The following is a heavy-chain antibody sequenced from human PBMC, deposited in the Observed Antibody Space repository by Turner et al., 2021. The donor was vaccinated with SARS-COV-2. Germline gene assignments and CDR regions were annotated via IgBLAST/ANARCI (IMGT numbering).Heavy chain of an antibody. Sequence: DVQPLESGGGLVQPGVPLSLSCAASGFTFSNFAMTWLRQAQGTGLEGVSAISDNSFRTYYEDSVKGRFTISRDNSKNTLYLQMNSLRAEDTAVYYCAKGRWWFDPWGQGTLVTVSS. D-gene: IGHD2-15*01. J-gene: IGHJ5*02. CDR2: ISDNSFRT. CDR3: AKGRWWFDP. CDR1: GFTFSNFA. V-gene: IGHV3-23*01.